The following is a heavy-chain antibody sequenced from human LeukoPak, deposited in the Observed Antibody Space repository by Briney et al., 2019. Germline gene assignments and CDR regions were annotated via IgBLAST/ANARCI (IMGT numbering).Heavy chain of an antibody. V-gene: IGHV3-30-3*01. CDR1: GFTFSSYA. CDR3: ARDEGYCSSTSCYGPTWIDP. J-gene: IGHJ5*02. CDR2: ISYDGSNK. Sequence: GGSLRLSCAASGFTFSSYAMHWVRQAPGKGLEWVAVISYDGSNKYYADSVKGRFTISRDNSKNTLYLQMNSLRAEDTAVYYCARDEGYCSSTSCYGPTWIDPWGQGTLVTVSS. D-gene: IGHD2-2*01.